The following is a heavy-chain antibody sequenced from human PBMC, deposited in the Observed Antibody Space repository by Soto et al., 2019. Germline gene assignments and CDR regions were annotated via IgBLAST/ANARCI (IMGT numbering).Heavy chain of an antibody. V-gene: IGHV1-69*01. D-gene: IGHD3-16*02. Sequence: QVQLVQSGAEVTKPGSSVKVSCKASGGTFSSYAISWVRQAPGQGLEWMGGIIPIFGTANYAQKFQGRVTITADESTSTAYMELSSLRSEDTAVHYCARDTPKYYDYVWGSYRFRWFAPWGQGTLVTVSS. J-gene: IGHJ5*02. CDR3: ARDTPKYYDYVWGSYRFRWFAP. CDR2: IIPIFGTA. CDR1: GGTFSSYA.